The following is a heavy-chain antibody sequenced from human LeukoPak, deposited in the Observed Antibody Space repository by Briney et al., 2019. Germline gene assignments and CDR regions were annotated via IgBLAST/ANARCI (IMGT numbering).Heavy chain of an antibody. Sequence: SETLSLTCTVSGGSISSYYWSWIRQPPGKGLEWIGYIYYSGSTNYNPSLKSRVTMSMDTSKNQFSLKLNSVTAADTAVYYCARTRSWLPFEYWGQGTLVTVSS. CDR3: ARTRSWLPFEY. J-gene: IGHJ4*02. V-gene: IGHV4-59*12. CDR2: IYYSGST. CDR1: GGSISSYY. D-gene: IGHD5-12*01.